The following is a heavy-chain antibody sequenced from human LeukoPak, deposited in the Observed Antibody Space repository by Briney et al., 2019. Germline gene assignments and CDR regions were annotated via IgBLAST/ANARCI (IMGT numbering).Heavy chain of an antibody. CDR2: VADYGSV. CDR3: ARRRVTVIVVSTFDS. Sequence: PSETLSLTWAVYGGSVTNYFRGWVRQSPGKGLEWIGEVADYGSVNYNPSLQSRVTISLDTSKNHFSLKVSSMTAADTAVYYCARRRVTVIVVSTFDSWGQGALVTVSS. V-gene: IGHV4-34*01. J-gene: IGHJ4*02. CDR1: GGSVTNYF. D-gene: IGHD3-22*01.